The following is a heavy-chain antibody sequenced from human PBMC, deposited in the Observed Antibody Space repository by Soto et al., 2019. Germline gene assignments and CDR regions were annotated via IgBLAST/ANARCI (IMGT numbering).Heavy chain of an antibody. D-gene: IGHD3-10*01. J-gene: IGHJ3*02. CDR1: GFTFSSYS. V-gene: IGHV3-21*01. CDR2: ISSSSSYI. CDR3: ARDRGGDLKAFDI. Sequence: EVQLVESGGGLVKPGGSLRLSCAASGFTFSSYSMNWVRQAPGKGLEWVSSISSSSSYIYYADSVKGRFTISRDNAKNSLHLQTNSMRAEDTAVCYCARDRGGDLKAFDIWGRGTMVTVSS.